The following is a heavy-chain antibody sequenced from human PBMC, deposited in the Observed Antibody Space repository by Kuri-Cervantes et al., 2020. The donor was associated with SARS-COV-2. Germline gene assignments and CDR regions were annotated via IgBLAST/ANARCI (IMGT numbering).Heavy chain of an antibody. V-gene: IGHV4-34*08. CDR2: INHRGDT. CDR1: YGTLTGYQ. D-gene: IGHD3-22*01. J-gene: IGHJ6*03. Sequence: GSLRLSCALYYGTLTGYQWSWIRQPPGKGLEWIGGINHRGDTYYNPSLEGRVTISRDTSENKFSLRLSSVTAADTAVYYCAGFYYYDSSGFVANCYYMDVWGKGTTVTVSS. CDR3: AGFYYYDSSGFVANCYYMDV.